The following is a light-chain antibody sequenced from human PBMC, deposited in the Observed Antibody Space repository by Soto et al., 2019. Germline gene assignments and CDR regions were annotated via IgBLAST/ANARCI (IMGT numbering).Light chain of an antibody. CDR2: SAY. V-gene: IGKV1-8*01. CDR3: QQYYNYPYT. CDR1: QGISSY. Sequence: ALRMTQSPSAFSAATGDRVTITCRASQGISSYLAWYQEKPGKAPKLLIYSAYTLESGVPSRFSGGGSGTDFTLTIDYLQSEDFATYYCQQYYNYPYTVGQGTQVAIK. J-gene: IGKJ2*01.